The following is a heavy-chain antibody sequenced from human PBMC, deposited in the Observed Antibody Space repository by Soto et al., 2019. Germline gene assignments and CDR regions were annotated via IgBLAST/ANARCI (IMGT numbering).Heavy chain of an antibody. CDR1: GFTFSSYG. J-gene: IGHJ6*02. CDR3: AGLNYLVDMAV. Sequence: PGGSLRLSCAASGFTFSSYGMHWVRQAPGKGLEWVAVIWYDGSNKYYADSVKGRFTISRDNSKNTLYLQMNSLRAEDTAVYYCAGLNYLVDMAVWGQGTTVTVSS. D-gene: IGHD3-10*01. V-gene: IGHV3-33*01. CDR2: IWYDGSNK.